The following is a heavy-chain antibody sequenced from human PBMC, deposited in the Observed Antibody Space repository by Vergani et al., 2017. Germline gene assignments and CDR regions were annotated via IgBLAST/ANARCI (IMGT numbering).Heavy chain of an antibody. D-gene: IGHD1-1*01. Sequence: QVQLVQSGAEVKKPGSSVKVSCKASGGTFSSYAISWVRQAPGQGLEWMGGIIPIFGTANYAQKFQGRVTITADESTSTAYMELSSLRSEDTAVYYCARRSGQGVQKTHYYDYMDVWGKGTTVTVSS. J-gene: IGHJ6*03. CDR3: ARRSGQGVQKTHYYDYMDV. CDR2: IIPIFGTA. V-gene: IGHV1-69*01. CDR1: GGTFSSYA.